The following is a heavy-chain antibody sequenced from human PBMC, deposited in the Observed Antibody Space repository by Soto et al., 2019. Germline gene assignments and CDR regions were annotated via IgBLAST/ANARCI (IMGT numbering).Heavy chain of an antibody. CDR1: GYTFTNND. D-gene: IGHD3-3*01. CDR2: ISPYSGKT. CDR3: ARGFPLWFDP. V-gene: IGHV1-18*01. Sequence: ASVKVSCKASGYTFTNNDVCWVRQTPGQGLEWMGWISPYSGKTNYARKFQGRVTITRDTSASTAYMELSSLRSEDTAVYYCARGFPLWFDPWGQGTLVTVSS. J-gene: IGHJ5*02.